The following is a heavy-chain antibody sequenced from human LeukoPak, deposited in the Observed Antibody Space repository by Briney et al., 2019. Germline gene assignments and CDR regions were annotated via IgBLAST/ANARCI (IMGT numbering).Heavy chain of an antibody. V-gene: IGHV3-49*04. Sequence: PGRSLRLSCTASGFTFGDYAMNWVRQAPGKGLEWVGFIRSKAYGGTTEYAASVKGRFTISRDDSKSIAYLQMNSLKTEDTAVYYCTRGSPDNYGDYEWFDPWGQGTLVTVSS. CDR2: IRSKAYGGTT. J-gene: IGHJ5*02. CDR3: TRGSPDNYGDYEWFDP. CDR1: GFTFGDYA. D-gene: IGHD4-17*01.